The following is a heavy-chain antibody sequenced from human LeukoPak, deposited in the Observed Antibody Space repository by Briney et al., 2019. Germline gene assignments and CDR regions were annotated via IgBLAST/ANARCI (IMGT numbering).Heavy chain of an antibody. V-gene: IGHV4-34*01. CDR1: GGSFSGYY. CDR2: INDSGST. J-gene: IGHJ4*02. CDR3: ARRSAYSSSSGVNY. Sequence: PSETLSLTCAVYGGSFSGYYWSWIRQPPGKGLEWIGEINDSGSTNCNPSLKSRVTMSVDTSKNQFSLKLNSVTAADTAVYFCARRSAYSSSSGVNYWGQGTLVTVSS. D-gene: IGHD6-6*01.